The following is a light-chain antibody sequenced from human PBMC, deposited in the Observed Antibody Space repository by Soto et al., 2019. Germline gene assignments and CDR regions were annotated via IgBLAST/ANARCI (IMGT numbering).Light chain of an antibody. Sequence: DIQLTQSPSFLSSSVGDRVTITCRATQGISTYLAWYQQKPGKAPTLLIYAASTLQSGVPSRFSGSGSGTEFTLTINSLQPEDFATYYCQQLKSYPLTFGGGTKVEIK. CDR1: QGISTY. V-gene: IGKV1-9*01. CDR2: AAS. J-gene: IGKJ4*01. CDR3: QQLKSYPLT.